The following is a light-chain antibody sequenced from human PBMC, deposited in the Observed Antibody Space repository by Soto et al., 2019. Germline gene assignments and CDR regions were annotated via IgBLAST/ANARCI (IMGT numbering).Light chain of an antibody. CDR2: DND. J-gene: IGLJ3*02. CDR1: DSNIGKNY. V-gene: IGLV1-51*01. Sequence: QSVLTQPPSVSAAPGQKVTISCSGSDSNIGKNYVSWYQQFPGTAPKLLIYDNDKRPSGIPERFSGSKSGTAATLGITGLKTGDGADYFCATWDSNLSEGVFGAGTQLTVL. CDR3: ATWDSNLSEGV.